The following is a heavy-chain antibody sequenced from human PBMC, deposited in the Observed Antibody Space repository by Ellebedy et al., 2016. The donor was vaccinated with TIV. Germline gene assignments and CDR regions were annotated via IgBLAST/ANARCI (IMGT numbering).Heavy chain of an antibody. CDR1: GYTFGDYY. Sequence: ASVKVSCXASGYTFGDYYIHWVRQAPGQGLEWMGWINPKSGDTKHAQKFQGRVTLTRDTSMSTAYVELSRLKFDDTAVYYCARDGGLRGAITFDYWGQGTLVTVSS. CDR3: ARDGGLRGAITFDY. D-gene: IGHD3-10*01. CDR2: INPKSGDT. V-gene: IGHV1-2*02. J-gene: IGHJ4*02.